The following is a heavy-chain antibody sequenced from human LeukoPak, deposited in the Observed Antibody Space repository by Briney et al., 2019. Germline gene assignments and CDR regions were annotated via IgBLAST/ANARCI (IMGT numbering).Heavy chain of an antibody. CDR3: AMIGHCSSTSCYTSTYGMDV. CDR2: ISSSGSTI. V-gene: IGHV3-11*01. Sequence: GGSLRLSCAASGFTFSDYYMSWIRQAPGKGLEWVSYISSSGSTIYYADSVKGRFTISRDNAKNSLYLQMNSLRAEDTAVYYCAMIGHCSSTSCYTSTYGMDVWGQGTTVTVSS. D-gene: IGHD2-2*02. J-gene: IGHJ6*02. CDR1: GFTFSDYY.